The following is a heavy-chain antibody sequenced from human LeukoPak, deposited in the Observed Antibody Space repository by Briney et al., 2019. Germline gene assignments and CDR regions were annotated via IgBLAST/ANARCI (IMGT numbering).Heavy chain of an antibody. D-gene: IGHD2-2*01. CDR1: GYTFTSYY. CDR2: INPSGGST. J-gene: IGHJ3*02. Sequence: VASVKVSCKASGYTFTSYYMHWVRQAPGQGLEWMGIINPSGGSTSYAQKFQGRVTMTRDTSTSTVYMELSSLRSEDTAVYYCARTTYCSSTSCHDAFDIWGQGTMGTVSS. V-gene: IGHV1-46*01. CDR3: ARTTYCSSTSCHDAFDI.